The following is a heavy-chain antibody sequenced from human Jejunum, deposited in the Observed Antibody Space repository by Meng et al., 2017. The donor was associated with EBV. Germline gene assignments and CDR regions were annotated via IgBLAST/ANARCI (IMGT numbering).Heavy chain of an antibody. J-gene: IGHJ5*02. Sequence: VQRVESGGGLVQPGGSLRLACAASGFTFNSTTMSWVRQAPGKGLEWVSAITDSGGSTYYTDSVKGRFTISRDNSKNTLYLQMNSLRAEDTAVYYCAKLTRAWGQGTLVTVSS. CDR3: AKLTRA. CDR1: GFTFNSTT. CDR2: ITDSGGST. V-gene: IGHV3-23*04.